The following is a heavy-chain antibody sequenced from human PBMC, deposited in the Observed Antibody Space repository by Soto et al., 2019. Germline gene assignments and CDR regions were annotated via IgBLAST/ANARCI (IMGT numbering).Heavy chain of an antibody. Sequence: QVQLVESGGGVVQPGRSLRLSCAASGFTFSSYAMHWVRQAPGKGLEWVAVISYDGSNKYYADSVTGRFTIARDNTKNTLYLQMNSLRAEDTAVYYCARVGAPYYYDSSGYYSFDYWGQGTLVTVSS. D-gene: IGHD3-22*01. V-gene: IGHV3-30-3*01. J-gene: IGHJ4*02. CDR1: GFTFSSYA. CDR2: ISYDGSNK. CDR3: ARVGAPYYYDSSGYYSFDY.